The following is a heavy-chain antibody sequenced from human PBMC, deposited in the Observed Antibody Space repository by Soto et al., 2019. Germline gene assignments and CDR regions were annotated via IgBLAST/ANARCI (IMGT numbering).Heavy chain of an antibody. Sequence: SVKVSCKASGGTFNNFPINWVRQAPGQGLEWMGGIIPALVTANYAQKFQDRVTITADKSTSTAYMELSSLTSEDTAVYFCASNVGPSGSNFFDYWGLGTRVTVSS. J-gene: IGHJ4*02. D-gene: IGHD1-26*01. CDR1: GGTFNNFP. V-gene: IGHV1-69*10. CDR3: ASNVGPSGSNFFDY. CDR2: IIPALVTA.